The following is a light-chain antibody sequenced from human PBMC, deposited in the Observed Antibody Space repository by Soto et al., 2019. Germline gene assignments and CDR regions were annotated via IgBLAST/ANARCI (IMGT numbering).Light chain of an antibody. V-gene: IGLV2-14*01. CDR3: SSYTTTSVL. CDR1: SSDVGGYNY. Sequence: QSVLTQPASVSGSPGQSITISCTGTSSDVGGYNYVSWYQQHPDKAPKLMIYEVSNRPSGVSNRFSGSKSGDTASLTISGLLAEDEANYYCSSYTTTSVLFGGGTKVTVL. CDR2: EVS. J-gene: IGLJ2*01.